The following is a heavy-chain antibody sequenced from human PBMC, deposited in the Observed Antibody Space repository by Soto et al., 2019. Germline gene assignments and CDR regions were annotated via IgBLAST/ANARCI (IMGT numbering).Heavy chain of an antibody. D-gene: IGHD3-3*01. CDR2: IWYDGSNK. J-gene: IGHJ6*02. Sequence: PGGSLRLSCAASGFTFSSYGMHWVRQAPCKGLEWVAVIWYDGSNKYYADSVKGRFTISRDNSKNTLYLQMNSLRAEDTAVYYCARGCRFGVVYYYYGMDVWGQGTTVTVSS. CDR3: ARGCRFGVVYYYYGMDV. V-gene: IGHV3-33*01. CDR1: GFTFSSYG.